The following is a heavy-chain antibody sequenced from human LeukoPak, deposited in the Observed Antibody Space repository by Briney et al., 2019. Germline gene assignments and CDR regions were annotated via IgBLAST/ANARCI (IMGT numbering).Heavy chain of an antibody. CDR2: IIPIFGTA. CDR1: GGTFSSYA. J-gene: IGHJ6*03. CDR3: ACATAQHGYYYYMDV. Sequence: GASVKVSCKASGGTFSSYAISWVRQAPGQGLEWMGGIIPIFGTANYAQKFQGRVTITADKSTSTAYMELSSLRSEDTAVYYCACATAQHGYYYYMDVWGKGTTVTISS. D-gene: IGHD5-18*01. V-gene: IGHV1-69*06.